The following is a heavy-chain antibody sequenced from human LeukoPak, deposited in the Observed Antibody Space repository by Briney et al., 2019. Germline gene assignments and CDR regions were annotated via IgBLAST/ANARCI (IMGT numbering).Heavy chain of an antibody. CDR3: AKRGCSGGSCYLFDY. CDR1: GFTFSSYS. Sequence: TGGSLRLSCAASGFTFSSYSMNWVRQAPGKGLQWFSSISSRSSYIDYADSVKGRFTISRHNAKNSLYLQMNSLRAEDTAVYYCAKRGCSGGSCYLFDYWGQGTLVTVSS. CDR2: ISSRSSYI. D-gene: IGHD2-15*01. J-gene: IGHJ4*02. V-gene: IGHV3-21*01.